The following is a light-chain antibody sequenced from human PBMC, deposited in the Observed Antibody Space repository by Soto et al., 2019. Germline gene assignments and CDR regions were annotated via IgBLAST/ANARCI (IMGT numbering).Light chain of an antibody. CDR1: QSVSSN. Sequence: EIFMTQSPPTLSVSPGERATLSCRASQSVSSNLAWYQQKPGHAPRLLIHGASTRATGIPARLSGSGSGTEFTLTITSLHSEDFALYYCQQYHNLWTFGQGTKVDIK. J-gene: IGKJ1*01. CDR2: GAS. V-gene: IGKV3-15*01. CDR3: QQYHNLWT.